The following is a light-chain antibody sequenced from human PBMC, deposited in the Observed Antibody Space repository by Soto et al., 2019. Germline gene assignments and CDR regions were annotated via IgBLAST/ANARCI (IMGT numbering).Light chain of an antibody. CDR1: QSVLYSSNNKDY. CDR2: WAS. CDR3: QQCSDTPT. Sequence: DIVMTQSPDSLAVSLGERATINCKSSQSVLYSSNNKDYLAWYQQKPGQPPKLLIYWASTRESGVPDRFSGRGSWTDFTLTISRLQAEDVAVYYCQQCSDTPTFGQGTKVEIK. J-gene: IGKJ1*01. V-gene: IGKV4-1*01.